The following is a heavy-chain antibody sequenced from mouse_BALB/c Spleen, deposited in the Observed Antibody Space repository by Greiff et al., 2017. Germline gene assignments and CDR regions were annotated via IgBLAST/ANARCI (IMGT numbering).Heavy chain of an antibody. J-gene: IGHJ4*01. V-gene: IGHV1-87*01. CDR1: GYTFTSYW. Sequence: VKLVESGAELARPGASVKLSCKASGYTFTSYWMQWVKQRPGQGLEWIGAIYPGDGDTRYTQKFKGKATLTADKSSSTAYMQLSSLASEDSAVYYCASWGWHAMDYWGQGTSVTVSS. CDR2: IYPGDGDT. CDR3: ASWGWHAMDY.